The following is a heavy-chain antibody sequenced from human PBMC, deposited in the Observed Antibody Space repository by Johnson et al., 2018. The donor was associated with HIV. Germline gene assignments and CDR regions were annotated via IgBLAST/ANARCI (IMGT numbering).Heavy chain of an antibody. V-gene: IGHV3-7*01. CDR1: GFTFNSFW. Sequence: EQLVESGGDLVQPGGSLRLSCAASGFTFNSFWMSWVRQAPGKGLEWVANINLDGSEKYYVDSVKGRFTISRDNVRNSVYLQMKSLGVEDTGFYYCARAHLIFPKNAFDIWGQGTTVMVSS. CDR2: INLDGSEK. D-gene: IGHD3-3*02. J-gene: IGHJ3*02. CDR3: ARAHLIFPKNAFDI.